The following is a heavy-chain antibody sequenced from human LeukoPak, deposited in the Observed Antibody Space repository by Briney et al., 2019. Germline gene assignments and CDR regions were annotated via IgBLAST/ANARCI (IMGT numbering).Heavy chain of an antibody. J-gene: IGHJ3*02. Sequence: GGSLRLSCAASGFTLSTFWMSWVRQAPGKGLEWVANIKQDGGGKYYVDSVKGRFTISRDNAKNSLYLQMNSLRAEDTAVYYCATSQTTSGRYGNAFDIWGQGMMVIVSS. CDR2: IKQDGGGK. CDR1: GFTLSTFW. D-gene: IGHD6-19*01. V-gene: IGHV3-7*01. CDR3: ATSQTTSGRYGNAFDI.